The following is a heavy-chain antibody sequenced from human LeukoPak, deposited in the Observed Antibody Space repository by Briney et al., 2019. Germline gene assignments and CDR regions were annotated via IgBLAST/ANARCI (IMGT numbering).Heavy chain of an antibody. Sequence: SQTLSLTCTVSGDSISTETYYWTWIRQPAGQGLEWIGRIYSSGSTNYNPSLQSRVTISVDKSKSQFSLKLSSVTAADTAVYFCARVDVGALTGSYFDYWGRGTLVTVSS. CDR1: GDSISTETYY. J-gene: IGHJ4*02. CDR2: IYSSGST. V-gene: IGHV4-61*02. CDR3: ARVDVGALTGSYFDY. D-gene: IGHD3-9*01.